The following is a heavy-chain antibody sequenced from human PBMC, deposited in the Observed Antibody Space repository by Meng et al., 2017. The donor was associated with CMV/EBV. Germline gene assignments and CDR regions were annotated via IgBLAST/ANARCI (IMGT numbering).Heavy chain of an antibody. V-gene: IGHV4-39*07. CDR2: IYYSGST. CDR3: ARDFGYYDFWSGYYRYYYGMDV. J-gene: IGHJ6*02. Sequence: SETLSLTCTVSGGSISSSSYYWGWIRQPPGKGLEWIGSIYYSGSTYYNPSLKSRVTISVDTSKNQFSLKLSSVTAADTAVHYCARDFGYYDFWSGYYRYYYGMDVWGQGTTVTVSS. CDR1: GGSISSSSYY. D-gene: IGHD3-3*01.